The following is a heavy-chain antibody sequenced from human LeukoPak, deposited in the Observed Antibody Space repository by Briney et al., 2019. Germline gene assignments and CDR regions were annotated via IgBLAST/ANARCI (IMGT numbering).Heavy chain of an antibody. V-gene: IGHV3-30*18. CDR1: GFTFSSYG. D-gene: IGHD3-22*01. CDR2: ISYDGSNK. J-gene: IGHJ3*02. Sequence: GGSLRLSCAASGFTFSSYGMHWVRQAPGKGLEWVAVISYDGSNKHYADSVKGRFTISRDNSKNTLYLQMNSLRAEDTAVYYCAKDDSSGYYDAFDIWGQGTMVTVSS. CDR3: AKDDSSGYYDAFDI.